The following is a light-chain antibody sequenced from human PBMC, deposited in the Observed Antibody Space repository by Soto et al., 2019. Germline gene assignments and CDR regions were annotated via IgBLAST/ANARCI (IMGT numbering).Light chain of an antibody. V-gene: IGKV3-11*01. Sequence: EILLTQSPATLSLSPGERATLSCRASQSVSSHLAWYQQKPGQAPRLLIYDASNRATGTPDRFSGSGSGTDFTLTISSLEPEDFAVYYCQERTNWPPSWTFGQGTKVDIK. J-gene: IGKJ1*01. CDR2: DAS. CDR1: QSVSSH. CDR3: QERTNWPPSWT.